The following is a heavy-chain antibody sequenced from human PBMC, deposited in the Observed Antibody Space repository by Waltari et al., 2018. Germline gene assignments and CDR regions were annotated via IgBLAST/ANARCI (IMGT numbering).Heavy chain of an antibody. J-gene: IGHJ4*02. Sequence: QVQLQESGPGLVKPSETLSLTCTVSGYSISRGYYWGWIRQPPGKGLEWIGSIYHSGSTYYNPSLKSRVTISVDTSKNQFSLKLSSVTAADTAVYYCARDSCSSTSCYIREGFDYWGQGTLVTVSS. CDR3: ARDSCSSTSCYIREGFDY. CDR2: IYHSGST. D-gene: IGHD2-2*02. CDR1: GYSISRGYY. V-gene: IGHV4-38-2*02.